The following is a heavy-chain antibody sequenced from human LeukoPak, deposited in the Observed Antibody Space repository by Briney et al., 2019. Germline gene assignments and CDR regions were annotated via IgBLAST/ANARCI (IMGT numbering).Heavy chain of an antibody. J-gene: IGHJ3*02. V-gene: IGHV3-23*01. CDR2: FDGDGRNT. D-gene: IGHD4-17*01. CDR3: MKDWRDYGDYHAFDM. Sequence: GGSLRLSCAASGFTLSGYAMTWVRQAPGKGLEWVSAFDGDGRNTHHADSVKGRFTISRDNSKNTLYLQMSSLRAEDTAIYYCMKDWRDYGDYHAFDMCGQGTMVTVSS. CDR1: GFTLSGYA.